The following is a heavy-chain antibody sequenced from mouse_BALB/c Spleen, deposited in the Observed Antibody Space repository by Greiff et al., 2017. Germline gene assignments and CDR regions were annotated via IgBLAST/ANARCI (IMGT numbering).Heavy chain of an antibody. CDR1: GYTFTSYV. CDR3: ARGGYGNYAGAMDY. D-gene: IGHD2-1*01. CDR2: INPYNDGT. V-gene: IGHV1-14*01. Sequence: EVQLQESGPELVKPGASVKMSCKASGYTFTSYVMHWVKQKPGQGLEWIGYINPYNDGTKYNEKFKGKATLTSDKSSSTAYMELSSLTSEDSAVYYCARGGYGNYAGAMDYWGQGTSVTVSS. J-gene: IGHJ4*01.